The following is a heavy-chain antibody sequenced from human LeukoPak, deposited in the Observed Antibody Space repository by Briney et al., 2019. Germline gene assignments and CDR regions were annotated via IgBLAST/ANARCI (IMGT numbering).Heavy chain of an antibody. CDR2: ISSSSSTR. J-gene: IGHJ4*02. V-gene: IGHV3-48*02. CDR3: ARDRGSDY. D-gene: IGHD3-16*01. Sequence: GGSLRLSCAASGFTFSIYSMNWVRQAPGKGLEWVSYISSSSSTRYYADSVKGRFTISRDNAKNSLYLQMNSLRDNDTAVYYCARDRGSDYWGQGTLVTVSS. CDR1: GFTFSIYS.